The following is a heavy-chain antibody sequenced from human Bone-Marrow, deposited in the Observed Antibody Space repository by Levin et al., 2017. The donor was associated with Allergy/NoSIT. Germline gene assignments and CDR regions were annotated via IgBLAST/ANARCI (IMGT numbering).Heavy chain of an antibody. CDR2: IIPIVSIA. Sequence: GGSLRLSCKASGGSFTSLTITWVRQAPGQGLEWMGRIIPIVSIANYARKFEGRVTMTADKSTGTAYMELSSLTSDDTALYYCAREMGRSYDTGGYLMGYFDDWGQGTLVTVSS. CDR1: GGSFTSLT. V-gene: IGHV1-69*04. J-gene: IGHJ4*02. D-gene: IGHD2-8*02. CDR3: AREMGRSYDTGGYLMGYFDD.